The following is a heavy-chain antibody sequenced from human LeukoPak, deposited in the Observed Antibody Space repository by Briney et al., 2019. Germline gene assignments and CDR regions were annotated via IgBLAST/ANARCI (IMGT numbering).Heavy chain of an antibody. Sequence: GGSLRLSCAASGFTFSSYAMSWVRQAPGKGLEWVANIQQDGSEKYYVDSVKGRFTISRDNAKKSLFLQVSSLRGEDTAVYYCARDRGFSYGIDFWGQGTLVTVSS. D-gene: IGHD5-18*01. V-gene: IGHV3-7*04. CDR2: IQQDGSEK. CDR3: ARDRGFSYGIDF. J-gene: IGHJ4*02. CDR1: GFTFSSYA.